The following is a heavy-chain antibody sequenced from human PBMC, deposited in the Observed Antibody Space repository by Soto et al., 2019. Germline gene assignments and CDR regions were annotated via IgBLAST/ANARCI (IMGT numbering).Heavy chain of an antibody. J-gene: IGHJ6*02. CDR2: IYSGGST. Sequence: GGSLRLSCAASGFTVSSNYMSWVRQAPGKGLEWVSVIYSGGSTYYADSVKGRFTISRHNSKNTLYLQMNSLRAEDTAVYYCAGDDDHRDGYNAYRYYYYYYGMDVWGQGTTVTVSS. CDR1: GFTVSSNY. V-gene: IGHV3-53*04. CDR3: AGDDDHRDGYNAYRYYYYYYGMDV. D-gene: IGHD3-16*01.